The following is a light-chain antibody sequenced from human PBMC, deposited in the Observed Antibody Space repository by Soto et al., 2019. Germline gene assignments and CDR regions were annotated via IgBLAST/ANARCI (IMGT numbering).Light chain of an antibody. CDR3: QSYDSSLSYYV. V-gene: IGLV1-40*01. Sequence: QSVLTQPPSVSGAPGQRVTISCTGSSSNIGAGYDVHWYQQLPGTAPKLLIYGNSNRPSGVPDRFSGSKSGTSASLAITGFQAEDEADYYCQSYDSSLSYYVFGTGTKLTVL. CDR2: GNS. CDR1: SSNIGAGYD. J-gene: IGLJ1*01.